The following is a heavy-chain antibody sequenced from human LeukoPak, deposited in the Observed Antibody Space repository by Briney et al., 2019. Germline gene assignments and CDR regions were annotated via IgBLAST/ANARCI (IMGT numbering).Heavy chain of an antibody. D-gene: IGHD6-6*01. CDR2: ISPGGGTT. CDR3: ARVWYSSSSGHYYYYYYMDV. CDR1: GFAFGSEA. V-gene: IGHV3-23*01. J-gene: IGHJ6*03. Sequence: GGSLRLSCAVSGFAFGSEAMSWVRQSPAKGLEWVASISPGGGTTYYADYVKGRFTISRDNSKNTLYLQMNSLRAEDTAVYYCARVWYSSSSGHYYYYYYMDVWGKGTTVTVSS.